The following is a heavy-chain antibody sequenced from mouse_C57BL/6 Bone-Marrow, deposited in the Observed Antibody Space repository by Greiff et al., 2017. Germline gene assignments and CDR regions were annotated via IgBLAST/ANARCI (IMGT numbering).Heavy chain of an antibody. D-gene: IGHD1-1*01. V-gene: IGHV1-81*01. CDR2: LYPRSGNT. CDR3: ARGYYGSSLDY. CDR1: GYTFTSSG. J-gene: IGHJ2*01. Sequence: VQLVESGAELARPGASVKLSCTASGYTFTSSGISWVKQRTGQGLEWVGELYPRSGNTYYNEKFKGKATLTADKSSSTAYLELRSLTSEDSAVYFCARGYYGSSLDYWGQGTTLTVSA.